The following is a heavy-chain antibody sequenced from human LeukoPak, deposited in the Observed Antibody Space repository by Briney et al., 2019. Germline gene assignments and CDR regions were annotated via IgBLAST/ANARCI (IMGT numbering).Heavy chain of an antibody. Sequence: GGSLRLSCAASGFNLSNYGMHWVRQAPGKGLEWVAFISYDGSNKYYADSVKGRFTISRDNSKNTLYLQMNSLRAEDTAVYYCASDYGAILAFDYWGQGTLVTVSS. D-gene: IGHD4-17*01. CDR1: GFNLSNYG. V-gene: IGHV3-30*03. J-gene: IGHJ4*02. CDR3: ASDYGAILAFDY. CDR2: ISYDGSNK.